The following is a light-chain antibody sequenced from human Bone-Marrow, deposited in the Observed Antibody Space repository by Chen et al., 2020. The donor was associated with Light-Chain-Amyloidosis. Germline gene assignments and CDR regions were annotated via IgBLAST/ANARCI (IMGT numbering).Light chain of an antibody. CDR1: SGSIATNS. V-gene: IGLV6-57*01. CDR2: EDD. Sequence: NFMQTQPHSVSESPGQTVIISCTRSSGSIATNSVQWYQQRPGSSPTTVIYEDDQRPSGVPDRFSGSIDRSANSAALTISGLKTEDESDYYCQSYQGSSQGVFGGGTKLTVL. J-gene: IGLJ3*02. CDR3: QSYQGSSQGV.